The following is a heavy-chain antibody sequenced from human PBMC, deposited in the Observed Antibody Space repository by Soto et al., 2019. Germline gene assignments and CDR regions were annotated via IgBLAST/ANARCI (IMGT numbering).Heavy chain of an antibody. Sequence: QVQLQESGPGLVKPSWTLSLTCAVSGGSISSSNWWSWVRQPPGKGLSWMGEIYHSGSTNYNPSRKSRVSISVDKSKNQFSLKLSSVTAADTAVYYCARDNSGWYRGPYYYYGMDVWGQGTTVTVSS. CDR1: GGSISSSNW. D-gene: IGHD6-19*01. CDR3: ARDNSGWYRGPYYYYGMDV. V-gene: IGHV4-4*02. J-gene: IGHJ6*02. CDR2: IYHSGST.